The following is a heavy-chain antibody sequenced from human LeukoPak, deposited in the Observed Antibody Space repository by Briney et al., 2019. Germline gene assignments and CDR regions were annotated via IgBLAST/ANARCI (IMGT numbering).Heavy chain of an antibody. V-gene: IGHV4-59*12. Sequence: SETLSLTCTVSGGSISSYYWSWIRHPPGKGLEWIGYIYYSGSTNHNPSLKSRITISVDTSKNQFSLKLSSVTAADTAVYYCARGRIRYFDWGQGTLVTVSS. CDR2: IYYSGST. D-gene: IGHD3-9*01. J-gene: IGHJ4*02. CDR3: ARGRIRYFD. CDR1: GGSISSYY.